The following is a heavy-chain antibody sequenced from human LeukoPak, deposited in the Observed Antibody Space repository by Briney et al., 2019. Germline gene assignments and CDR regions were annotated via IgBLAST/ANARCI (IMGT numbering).Heavy chain of an antibody. CDR2: IIPIFGTA. CDR3: ARYTAAATYNWFDP. J-gene: IGHJ5*02. CDR1: AGTFSSYA. Sequence: ASVKVSCKASAGTFSSYAISWVRQAPGQGLEWMGGIIPIFGTANYAQKFQGRVTITADESTSTAYMELSSLRSEDTAVYYCARYTAAATYNWFDPWGQGTLVTVSS. D-gene: IGHD6-13*01. V-gene: IGHV1-69*13.